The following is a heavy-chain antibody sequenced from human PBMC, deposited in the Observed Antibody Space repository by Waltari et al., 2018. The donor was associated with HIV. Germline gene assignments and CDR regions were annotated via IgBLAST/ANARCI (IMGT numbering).Heavy chain of an antibody. D-gene: IGHD3-22*01. J-gene: IGHJ4*02. CDR2: IIPIFGTA. V-gene: IGHV1-69*06. Sequence: QVQLVQSGAEVKKPGSSVKVSCKASGGTFSSYAISRMRQAAGQGLEWMGGIIPIFGTANYAQKFQGRVTITADKSTSTAYMELSSLRSEDTAVYYCARVNYDSSGYVGVDYWGQGTLVTVSS. CDR1: GGTFSSYA. CDR3: ARVNYDSSGYVGVDY.